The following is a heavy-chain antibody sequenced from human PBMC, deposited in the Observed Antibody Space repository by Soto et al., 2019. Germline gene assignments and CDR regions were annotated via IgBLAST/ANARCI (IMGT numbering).Heavy chain of an antibody. CDR2: MSHKGTTI. D-gene: IGHD2-8*02. CDR1: RFSSSSHA. Sequence: PGGSLRLSCAASRFSSSSHAMNWVRPAPGKGLEWLSFMSHKGTTIYYADSVKGRFTISRDNARNSLYLEMNSLRDDDTAVYYCARLGFCTDINCNHYFYYYAMDVWGQGTTVTSP. V-gene: IGHV3-48*02. J-gene: IGHJ6*02. CDR3: ARLGFCTDINCNHYFYYYAMDV.